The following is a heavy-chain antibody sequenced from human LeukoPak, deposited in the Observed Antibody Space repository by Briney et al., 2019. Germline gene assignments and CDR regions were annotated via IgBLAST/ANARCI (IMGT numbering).Heavy chain of an antibody. V-gene: IGHV3-30*18. CDR2: ISYDGSNK. J-gene: IGHJ6*03. D-gene: IGHD6-6*01. CDR3: AKDHSSSSYYYYYYYMDV. Sequence: GGSLRLSCAASGFTFSSYGMHWVRQAPGKGLEWVAVISYDGSNKYYADSVKGRFTISRDNSKNTLYLQMNSLRAEDTAVYYCAKDHSSSSYYYYYYYMDVWGKGTTVTVSS. CDR1: GFTFSSYG.